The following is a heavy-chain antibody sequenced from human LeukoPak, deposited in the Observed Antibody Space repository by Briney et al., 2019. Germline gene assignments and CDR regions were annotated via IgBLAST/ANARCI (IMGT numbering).Heavy chain of an antibody. D-gene: IGHD3-16*02. Sequence: SETLSLTCTVSGGSISSYYWSWIRQPPGKGMEWIGYIYYSESTNYNPSLKSRITISIDTSNNQFSLKLSSVTAADTAVYYCARFSLYDYVWGSHRRTFAFDYWRQGTLVIVSS. J-gene: IGHJ4*02. CDR3: ARFSLYDYVWGSHRRTFAFDY. CDR2: IYYSEST. CDR1: GGSISSYY. V-gene: IGHV4-59*01.